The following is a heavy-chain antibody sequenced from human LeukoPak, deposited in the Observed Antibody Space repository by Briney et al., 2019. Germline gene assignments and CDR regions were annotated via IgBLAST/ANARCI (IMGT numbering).Heavy chain of an antibody. CDR3: ATSDHYDYVWGSYRY. Sequence: HTGGSLRLSCVASGFTFRNYAMHWVRQAPGKGLEWVAVMSYDGSNQYYTDSVKGRFTISRDNSKNTLYLQMNCLRVEDTAVYYCATSDHYDYVWGSYRYWGQGTLVTVSS. CDR1: GFTFRNYA. V-gene: IGHV3-30*04. J-gene: IGHJ4*02. CDR2: MSYDGSNQ. D-gene: IGHD3-16*02.